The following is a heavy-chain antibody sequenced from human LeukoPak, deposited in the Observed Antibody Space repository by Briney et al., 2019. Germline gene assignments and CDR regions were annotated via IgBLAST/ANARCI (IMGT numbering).Heavy chain of an antibody. Sequence: PSETLSLTCTVSGGSISSYYWSWIRQPPGKGLEWIGYIFYSGSTNYNPSLKSRVTISVDTSKNQFSLNLTSVTAADTAVYYCARGTAIGEGPDYWGQGTLVTVSS. V-gene: IGHV4-59*08. CDR2: IFYSGST. CDR1: GGSISSYY. D-gene: IGHD3-10*01. J-gene: IGHJ4*02. CDR3: ARGTAIGEGPDY.